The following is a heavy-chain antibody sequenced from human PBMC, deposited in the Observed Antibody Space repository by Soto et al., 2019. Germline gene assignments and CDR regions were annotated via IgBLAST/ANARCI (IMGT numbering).Heavy chain of an antibody. V-gene: IGHV3-23*01. D-gene: IGHD1-1*01. CDR2: ISGGGGST. Sequence: PGGSLRLSCAASGFTFSTYAMSWVRQAPGKGLEWVSTISGGGGSTFYADSVKGRFTISRDNSQNTLYVQMNSLRAEDTAVYYCAKLHRTSTGAGDYWGQGARVTVSS. CDR1: GFTFSTYA. CDR3: AKLHRTSTGAGDY. J-gene: IGHJ4*02.